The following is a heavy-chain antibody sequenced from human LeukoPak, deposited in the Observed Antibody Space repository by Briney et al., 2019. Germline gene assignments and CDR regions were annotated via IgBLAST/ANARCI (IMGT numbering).Heavy chain of an antibody. CDR2: IGTAGDT. J-gene: IGHJ3*02. CDR3: ARRASTPGSYFDAFDI. Sequence: SGGSLRLSCAASGFTFSSYDMHWVRQATGQGLEWVSAIGTAGDTYYPGSVNGRFTISRENAKNSLYLQMNSLRAGDTAVYYCARRASTPGSYFDAFDIWGQGTMATVSS. V-gene: IGHV3-13*01. D-gene: IGHD1-26*01. CDR1: GFTFSSYD.